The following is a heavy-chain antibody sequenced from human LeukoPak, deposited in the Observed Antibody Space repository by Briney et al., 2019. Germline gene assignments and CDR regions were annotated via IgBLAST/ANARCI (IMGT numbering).Heavy chain of an antibody. CDR2: ISSSSSYI. D-gene: IGHD2-2*01. CDR1: GFTFSSYW. CDR3: AREACSSTSCYYYYYYYGMDV. V-gene: IGHV3-21*01. J-gene: IGHJ6*02. Sequence: GGSLRLSCAASGFTFSSYWMSWVRQAPGKGLEWVSSISSSSSYIYYADSVKGRFTISRDNAKNSLYLQMNSLRAEDTAVYYCAREACSSTSCYYYYYYYGMDVWGQGTTVTVSS.